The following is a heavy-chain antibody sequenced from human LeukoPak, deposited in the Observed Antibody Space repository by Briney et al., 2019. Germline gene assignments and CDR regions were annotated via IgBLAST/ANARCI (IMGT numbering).Heavy chain of an antibody. CDR1: GFTFSSYA. D-gene: IGHD3-10*01. CDR3: ARRLGSGSYDSYYFDY. CDR2: ISGSGGST. Sequence: NPGGSLRLSCAASGFTFSSYAMSWVRQAPGKGLEWVSAISGSGGSTYYADSVKGRFTISRDNSKNTLYLQMNSLRAEDTDVYYCARRLGSGSYDSYYFDYWGQGTLVTVSS. V-gene: IGHV3-23*01. J-gene: IGHJ4*02.